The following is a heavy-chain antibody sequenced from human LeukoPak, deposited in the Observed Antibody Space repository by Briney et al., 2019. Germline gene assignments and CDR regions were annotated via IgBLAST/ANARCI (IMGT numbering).Heavy chain of an antibody. D-gene: IGHD5-18*01. J-gene: IGHJ4*02. Sequence: ASVKVSCKASGYTFTSYAMHWVRQAPGQRLEWMGWINAGNGNTKYSQKFQGRVTITRDTSASTAYMELSSLRSEDTAVYYCARDLWVDTAMVRFRYWGQGTLVTVSS. CDR3: ARDLWVDTAMVRFRY. V-gene: IGHV1-3*01. CDR2: INAGNGNT. CDR1: GYTFTSYA.